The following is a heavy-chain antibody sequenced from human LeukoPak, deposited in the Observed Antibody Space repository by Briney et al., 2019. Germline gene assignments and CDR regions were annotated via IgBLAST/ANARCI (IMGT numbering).Heavy chain of an antibody. CDR3: ARLVVSGSNYFDP. J-gene: IGHJ5*02. Sequence: SETLSLTCSVSGGIVSNGDSYWTWIRQHPGEGLKWIGYVYYSGGTYYTPSLKSRVAISIDTSKNQFSLRLTCLTDADTAVYYCARLVVSGSNYFDPWGQGTLVTVSS. V-gene: IGHV4-31*03. CDR1: GGIVSNGDSY. CDR2: VYYSGGT. D-gene: IGHD5/OR15-5a*01.